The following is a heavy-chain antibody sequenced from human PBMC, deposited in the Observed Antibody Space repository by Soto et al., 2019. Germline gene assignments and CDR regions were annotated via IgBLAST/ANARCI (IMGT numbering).Heavy chain of an antibody. D-gene: IGHD4-17*01. V-gene: IGHV4-31*03. CDR1: GGSISSGGYY. CDR3: ARDGDYSGDAFDI. J-gene: IGHJ3*02. Sequence: QVQLQESGPGLVKPSQTLSLTCTVSGGSISSGGYYWSWIRQHPGKGLEWIGYIYYSGSTYYNPSLKRRVTISVDTSKNQFSLKLSSVTAADTAVYYCARDGDYSGDAFDIWGQGTMVTVSS. CDR2: IYYSGST.